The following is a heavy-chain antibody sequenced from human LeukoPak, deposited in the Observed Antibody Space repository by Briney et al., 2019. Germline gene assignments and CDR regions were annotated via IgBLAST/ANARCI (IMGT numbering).Heavy chain of an antibody. D-gene: IGHD6-13*01. CDR1: GYTFTSYG. V-gene: IGHV1-18*01. CDR3: ARFRSSWYAGFDP. CDR2: ISAYNGKT. J-gene: IGHJ5*02. Sequence: GGSVKVSCKASGYTFTSYGMSWVGQAPGQGLEWMGWISAYNGKTNYAQKLQGRVTMTTDTSTSTAYMELRSLRSDDTAVYYCARFRSSWYAGFDPWGQGTLVTVSS.